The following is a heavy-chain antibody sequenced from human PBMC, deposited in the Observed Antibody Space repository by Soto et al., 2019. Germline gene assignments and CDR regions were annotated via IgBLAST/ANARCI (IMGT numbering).Heavy chain of an antibody. Sequence: SETLSLTCAVYGGSFSGYYWSWIRQPPGKGLEWIGEINHSGSTNYNPSLKSRVTISVDTSKNQFSLKLSSVTAADTAVYYCARVEYSSTLIEGYYYGMDVWGQGTTVTVSS. V-gene: IGHV4-34*01. CDR3: ARVEYSSTLIEGYYYGMDV. CDR1: GGSFSGYY. J-gene: IGHJ6*02. D-gene: IGHD6-6*01. CDR2: INHSGST.